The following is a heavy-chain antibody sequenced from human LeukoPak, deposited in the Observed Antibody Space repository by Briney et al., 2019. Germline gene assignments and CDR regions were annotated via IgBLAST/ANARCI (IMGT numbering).Heavy chain of an antibody. D-gene: IGHD5-18*01. J-gene: IGHJ4*02. Sequence: GGSLRLSCAASGFTFSSYWMSWVRQAPGRGLEWVAHIKRDGSDKNYVDPVKGRFTISRDNAKNSVYLQMNSLRAEDTATYYCARDGYLDYWGQGTLVTVSS. CDR3: ARDGYLDY. CDR1: GFTFSSYW. V-gene: IGHV3-7*05. CDR2: IKRDGSDK.